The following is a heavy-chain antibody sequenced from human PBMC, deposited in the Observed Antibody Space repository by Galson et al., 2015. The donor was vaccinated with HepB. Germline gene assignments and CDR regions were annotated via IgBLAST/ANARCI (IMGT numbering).Heavy chain of an antibody. CDR1: GYTFTSYD. D-gene: IGHD2-2*02. Sequence: SVKVSCMASGYTFTSYDINWVRQATGQGLEWMGWMNPNSGNTGYAQKFQGRVTMTRNTSISTACMELSSLRSEDTAVYYCARAGPDCSSTSCYTDWFDPWGQGTLVTVSS. V-gene: IGHV1-8*01. J-gene: IGHJ5*02. CDR3: ARAGPDCSSTSCYTDWFDP. CDR2: MNPNSGNT.